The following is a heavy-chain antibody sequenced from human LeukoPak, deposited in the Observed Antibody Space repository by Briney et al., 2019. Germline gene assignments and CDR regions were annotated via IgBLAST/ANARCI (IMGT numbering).Heavy chain of an antibody. CDR3: ARDRGYYDILTGYSHFDY. D-gene: IGHD3-9*01. J-gene: IGHJ4*02. CDR2: MNPNSGNT. V-gene: IGHV1-8*01. CDR1: GYTFTSYD. Sequence: ASVKVSCKASGYTFTSYDINWVRQATGQGLEWMGWMNPNSGNTGYAQKFQGRVTMTRNTSISTAHMELSSLRSEDTAVYYCARDRGYYDILTGYSHFDYWGQGTLVTVSS.